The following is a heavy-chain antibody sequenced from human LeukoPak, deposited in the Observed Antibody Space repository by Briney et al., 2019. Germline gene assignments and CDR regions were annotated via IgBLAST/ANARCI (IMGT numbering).Heavy chain of an antibody. CDR2: ISSRSTTI. V-gene: IGHV3-48*01. D-gene: IGHD2-2*01. Sequence: GGSLRLSCAASGFTFSSYSMNWVRQAPGKGLEWVSYISSRSTTIYYADSVKGRFTISRDNAKNSLYLQMNSLRAEDTAVYYCARGGCSSTSCYYMDVWGEGTTVTVSS. CDR3: ARGGCSSTSCYYMDV. CDR1: GFTFSSYS. J-gene: IGHJ6*03.